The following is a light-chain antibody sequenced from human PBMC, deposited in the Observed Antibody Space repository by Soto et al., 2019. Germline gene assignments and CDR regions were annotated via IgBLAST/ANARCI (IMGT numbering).Light chain of an antibody. J-gene: IGKJ4*01. CDR3: QQRSNWPGLT. Sequence: EIVLTQSPATLSLSPGERATLSCRASQSVSSYLAWYQQKPGQAPRLLIYDASNRATGIPARFSGSGSGTDVTLTISSLEPEVFAVYYCQQRSNWPGLTFGGGTKVEIK. V-gene: IGKV3-11*01. CDR2: DAS. CDR1: QSVSSY.